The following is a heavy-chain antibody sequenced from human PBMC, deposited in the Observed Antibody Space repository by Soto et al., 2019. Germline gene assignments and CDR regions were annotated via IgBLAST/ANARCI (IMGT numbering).Heavy chain of an antibody. V-gene: IGHV1-69*13. CDR2: IIPIFGTA. CDR1: GGTFSSYA. D-gene: IGHD5-12*01. Sequence: ASVKVSCKASGGTFSSYAMSWVRQAPGQGLEWMGGIIPIFGTANYAQKFQGRVTITADESTSTAYMELSSLRSEDTAVYYCARGSRDGYIAFDYWGQGTLVTVSS. CDR3: ARGSRDGYIAFDY. J-gene: IGHJ4*02.